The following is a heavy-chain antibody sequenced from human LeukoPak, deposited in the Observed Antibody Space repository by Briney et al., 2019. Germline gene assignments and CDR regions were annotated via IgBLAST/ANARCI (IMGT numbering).Heavy chain of an antibody. J-gene: IGHJ3*02. CDR1: GCSISSGGYY. D-gene: IGHD2-15*01. Sequence: SQTLSLTCTVSGCSISSGGYYWSWIRQPPGKGLEWIGEINHSGSTNYNAARKSRFTISVETSKNQFSLKLSSVTGADTAVYYCAREEDCSGGICYLGNAFDIWGQGTMVTVSS. CDR2: INHSGST. CDR3: AREEDCSGGICYLGNAFDI. V-gene: IGHV4-30-2*01.